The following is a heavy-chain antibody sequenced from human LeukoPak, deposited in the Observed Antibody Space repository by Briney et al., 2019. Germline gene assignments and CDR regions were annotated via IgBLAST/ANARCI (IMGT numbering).Heavy chain of an antibody. V-gene: IGHV1-69*13. CDR3: ASGGSARDAFDI. CDR2: IIPIFGTA. D-gene: IGHD2-15*01. J-gene: IGHJ3*02. Sequence: GASVKVSCKASGYTFTSYGISWVRQAPGQGLEWMGGIIPIFGTANYAQKFQGRVTITADESTSTAYMELSSLRSEDTAVYYCASGGSARDAFDIWGQGTMVTVSS. CDR1: GYTFTSYG.